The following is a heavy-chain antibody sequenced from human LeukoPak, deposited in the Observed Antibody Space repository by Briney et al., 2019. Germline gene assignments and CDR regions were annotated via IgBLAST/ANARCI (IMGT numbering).Heavy chain of an antibody. CDR3: AKDLTQPPSVAYYYFGMNV. CDR2: ISGYGDST. Sequence: GGSLRLSCAASGFTFDDYAMHWVRQAPGKGLEWVSLISGYGDSTYYADSVKGRFTISRDNSKNSLYLQMNSLRTEDTALYYCAKDLTQPPSVAYYYFGMNVWGQGTTVTVSS. D-gene: IGHD5-12*01. CDR1: GFTFDDYA. J-gene: IGHJ6*02. V-gene: IGHV3-43*02.